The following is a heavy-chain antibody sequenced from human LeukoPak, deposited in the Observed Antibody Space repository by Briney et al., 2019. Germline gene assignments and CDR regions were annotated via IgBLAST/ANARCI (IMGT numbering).Heavy chain of an antibody. J-gene: IGHJ6*02. CDR3: AKSQGAHLNYYQYGMDV. Sequence: PGGSLRLSCAASPFTFDDYAMHWVRHGPGKGLEWVSGISWSGGDVGYADSVKGRFTIPRDNTKKSLYLQMNSLRVEDTALYYCAKSQGAHLNYYQYGMDVWGPGTTVTVSS. D-gene: IGHD1-26*01. CDR1: PFTFDDYA. CDR2: ISWSGGDV. V-gene: IGHV3-9*01.